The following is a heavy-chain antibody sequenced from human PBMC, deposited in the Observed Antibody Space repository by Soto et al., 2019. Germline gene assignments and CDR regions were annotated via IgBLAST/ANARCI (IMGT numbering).Heavy chain of an antibody. CDR2: IYYSGST. J-gene: IGHJ6*02. D-gene: IGHD3-3*01. V-gene: IGHV4-30-4*01. CDR1: GVSIISGYCW. CDR3: DRIKIFGVVKPNYAMEV. Sequence: LSLTFAFAGVSIISGYCWVSLIRQPPGKGLEWIGYIYYSGSTYYNPSLKSRVTISVDTSKNQFSLKLSSVTAADTAVYYCDRIKIFGVVKPNYAMEVWGQGTTVTVSS.